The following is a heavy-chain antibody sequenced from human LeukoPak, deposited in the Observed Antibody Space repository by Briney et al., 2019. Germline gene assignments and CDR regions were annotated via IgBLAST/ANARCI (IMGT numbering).Heavy chain of an antibody. CDR2: IYYSGST. Sequence: SETLSLSCTVSGGSISSSSYYWGWIRQPPGKGLEWIGSIYYSGSTYYNPSLKSRVTISVDTSKNQFSLKLSSVTAAGTAVYYCALGATDTTPFDYWGQGTLVTVSS. V-gene: IGHV4-39*01. CDR1: GGSISSSSYY. J-gene: IGHJ4*02. D-gene: IGHD1-26*01. CDR3: ALGATDTTPFDY.